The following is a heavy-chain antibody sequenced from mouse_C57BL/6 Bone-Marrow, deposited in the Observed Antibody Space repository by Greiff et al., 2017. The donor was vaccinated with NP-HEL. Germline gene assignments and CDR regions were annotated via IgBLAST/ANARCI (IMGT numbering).Heavy chain of an antibody. CDR1: GFTFTDYY. J-gene: IGHJ3*01. CDR3: ARSLQSSFAY. D-gene: IGHD6-5*01. CDR2: IRNKANGYTT. V-gene: IGHV7-3*01. Sequence: EVKLVESGGGLVQPGGSLSLSCAASGFTFTDYYMSWVRQPPGKALEWLGFIRNKANGYTTEYSASVKGRFTISRDNSQSILYLQMNALRAEDSATYYCARSLQSSFAYWGQGTLVTVSA.